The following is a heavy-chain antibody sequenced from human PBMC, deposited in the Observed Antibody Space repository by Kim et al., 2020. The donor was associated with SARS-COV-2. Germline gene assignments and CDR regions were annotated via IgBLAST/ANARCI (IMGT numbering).Heavy chain of an antibody. CDR1: GFSLSTSGVG. V-gene: IGHV2-5*02. D-gene: IGHD6-6*01. J-gene: IGHJ5*02. CDR2: IYWDDDK. Sequence: SGPTLVNPTQTLTLTCTFSGFSLSTSGVGVGWIRQPPGKALEWLALIYWDDDKRYSPSLKSRLTITKDTSKNQVVLTMTNMDPVDTATYYCAHSHLDRRVYIAGNWFDPWGQGTLVTVSS. CDR3: AHSHLDRRVYIAGNWFDP.